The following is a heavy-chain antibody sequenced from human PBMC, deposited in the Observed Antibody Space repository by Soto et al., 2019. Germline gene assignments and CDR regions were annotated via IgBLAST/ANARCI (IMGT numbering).Heavy chain of an antibody. V-gene: IGHV3-30-3*01. CDR2: ISYDGSNK. CDR3: ARDPPGVIGHSYYFDY. D-gene: IGHD3-16*02. J-gene: IGHJ4*02. Sequence: GGSLILSCAASGFTFSSYAMHWVRQAPGKGLEWVAVISYDGSNKYYADSVKGRLTISRDNSKNTLYLQMNSLRAEDTAVYYCARDPPGVIGHSYYFDYWGQGTLVTVSS. CDR1: GFTFSSYA.